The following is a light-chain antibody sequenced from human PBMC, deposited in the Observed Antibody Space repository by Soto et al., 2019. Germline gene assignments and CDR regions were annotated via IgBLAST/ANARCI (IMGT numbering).Light chain of an antibody. CDR2: EVV. Sequence: QSALAQPPSAXGAPGHSVTISCTGTKSDIGVYDFVSWYQHHPGKAPRPIIYEVVQRPSGVPDRFSVSKSGNKASLTVSGLQAADEADYFCKSYAGSNTYVFGSGTKV. CDR3: KSYAGSNTYV. CDR1: KSDIGVYDF. J-gene: IGLJ6*01. V-gene: IGLV2-8*01.